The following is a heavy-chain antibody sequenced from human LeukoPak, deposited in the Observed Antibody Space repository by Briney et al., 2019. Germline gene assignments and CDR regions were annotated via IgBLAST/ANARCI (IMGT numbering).Heavy chain of an antibody. J-gene: IGHJ4*02. V-gene: IGHV3-33*01. CDR3: ARDFEDYYDSSGYAPFDY. Sequence: PGRSLRLSCAASGFTFSSYGMHWVRQAPGKGLEWVAVIWYDGSNKYYADSVKGRFTISRDNSKNTLYLQMNSLRAGDTAVYYCARDFEDYYDSSGYAPFDYWGQGTLVTVSS. CDR1: GFTFSSYG. CDR2: IWYDGSNK. D-gene: IGHD3-22*01.